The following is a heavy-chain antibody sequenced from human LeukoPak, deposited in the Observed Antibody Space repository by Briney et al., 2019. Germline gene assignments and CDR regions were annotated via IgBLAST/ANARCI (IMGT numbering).Heavy chain of an antibody. CDR2: INPNSGGT. J-gene: IGHJ4*02. CDR3: ARDYYGSGNAPFDY. CDR1: GYTFTGYY. D-gene: IGHD3-10*01. V-gene: IGHV1-2*02. Sequence: ASVKVSCKASGYTFTGYYMHWVRQAPGQGPEWMGWINPNSGGTNYAQKFQGRVTMTRDTSISTAYMELSRLRSDDTAVYYCARDYYGSGNAPFDYWGQGTLVTVSS.